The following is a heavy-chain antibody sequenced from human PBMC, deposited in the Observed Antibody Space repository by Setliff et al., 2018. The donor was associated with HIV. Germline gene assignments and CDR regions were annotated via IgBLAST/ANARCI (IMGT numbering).Heavy chain of an antibody. V-gene: IGHV4-38-2*01. J-gene: IGHJ6*02. Sequence: SETLSLTCAVSGYPITSVYYWGWIRQPPGKGLEWIGSIYHNGSTYYNPSLKSRVSILVDISKNQFSLKLSSVTAADTAVYYCARLHIRFRSQDWAAVDVWGQGTTGTVS. CDR1: GYPITSVYY. CDR2: IYHNGST. D-gene: IGHD3-3*01. CDR3: ARLHIRFRSQDWAAVDV.